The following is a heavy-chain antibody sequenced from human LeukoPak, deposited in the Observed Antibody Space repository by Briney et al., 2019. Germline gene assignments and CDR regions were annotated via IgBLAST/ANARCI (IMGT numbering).Heavy chain of an antibody. CDR3: ASGHTARSQIDY. CDR1: GFTFSSYG. Sequence: GGSLRLSCAASGFTFSSYGMHWVRQAPGKGLEWVAVIWYDGSNKYYAVSVKGRFTISRDNSKNTLYLQMNSLRAEDTAVYYCASGHTARSQIDYWGQGTLATVSS. V-gene: IGHV3-33*01. D-gene: IGHD5-18*01. CDR2: IWYDGSNK. J-gene: IGHJ4*02.